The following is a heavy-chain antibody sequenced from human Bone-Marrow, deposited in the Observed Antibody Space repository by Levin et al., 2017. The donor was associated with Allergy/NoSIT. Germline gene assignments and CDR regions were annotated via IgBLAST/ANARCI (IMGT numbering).Heavy chain of an antibody. CDR1: GFTFSSYS. CDR2: ISSSSSYI. Sequence: GGSLRLSCAASGFTFSSYSMNWVRQAPGKGLEWVSSISSSSSYIYYADSVKGRFTISRDNAKNSLYLQMNSLRAEDTAVYYCARDRSIPRVLRFLEWLSSDDAFDSWGQGTMVTVSS. D-gene: IGHD3-3*01. CDR3: ARDRSIPRVLRFLEWLSSDDAFDS. J-gene: IGHJ3*02. V-gene: IGHV3-21*01.